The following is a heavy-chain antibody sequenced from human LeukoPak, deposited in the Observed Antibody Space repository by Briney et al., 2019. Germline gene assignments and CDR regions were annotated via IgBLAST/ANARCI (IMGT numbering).Heavy chain of an antibody. CDR3: ASSLGYCSGGSCHHYYYYGMDV. CDR1: GGSFSGYY. J-gene: IGHJ6*02. V-gene: IGHV4-34*01. Sequence: PSETLSLTCAVYGGSFSGYYWSWIRQPPGKGLEWIGEINHSGSTNYNPSPKSRVTISVDTSKNQFSLKLSSVTAADTAVYYCASSLGYCSGGSCHHYYYYGMDVWGQGTTVTVSS. CDR2: INHSGST. D-gene: IGHD2-15*01.